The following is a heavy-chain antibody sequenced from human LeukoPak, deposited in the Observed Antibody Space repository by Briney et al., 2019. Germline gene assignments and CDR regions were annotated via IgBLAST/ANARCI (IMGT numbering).Heavy chain of an antibody. V-gene: IGHV3-48*04. D-gene: IGHD3-9*01. Sequence: GGSLRLSCAASGFTFSSYSMNWVRQAPGKGLEWVSYISSSSSTIYYADSVKGRFTISRDNAKNSLYLQMDSLRAEDTAVYYCARDFDRSGDYHHFDVWGQGTLVTVSS. J-gene: IGHJ4*02. CDR3: ARDFDRSGDYHHFDV. CDR1: GFTFSSYS. CDR2: ISSSSSTI.